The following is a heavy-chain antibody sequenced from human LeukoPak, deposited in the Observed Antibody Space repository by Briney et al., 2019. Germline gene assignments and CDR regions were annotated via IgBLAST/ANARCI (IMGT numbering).Heavy chain of an antibody. Sequence: PGGSLRLSCAASGFTFSSYATSWVRQAPGKGLEWVSAISGSGGSTYYADSVKGRFTISRDNSKNTLYLQMNSLRAEDTAVYYCAKFTSIAAAGDDAFDIWGQGTMVTVSS. CDR2: ISGSGGST. CDR3: AKFTSIAAAGDDAFDI. CDR1: GFTFSSYA. D-gene: IGHD6-13*01. J-gene: IGHJ3*02. V-gene: IGHV3-23*01.